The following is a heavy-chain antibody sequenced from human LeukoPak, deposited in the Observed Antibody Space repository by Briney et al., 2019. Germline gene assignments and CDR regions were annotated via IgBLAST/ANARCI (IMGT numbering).Heavy chain of an antibody. J-gene: IGHJ4*02. CDR3: EKETSLWCGGLRLYNFTY. CDR1: GFTFSSYA. V-gene: IGHV3-23*01. CDR2: ISGSGGST. D-gene: IGHD3-10*01. Sequence: PGGSLRLSCAASGFTFSSYAMSWVRQAPGKGLEWVSAISGSGGSTYYADSVKGRFTISRDNSKNTLYLQMNSLRAEDTAVYYCEKETSLWCGGLRLYNFTYGAQGPRVTVPP.